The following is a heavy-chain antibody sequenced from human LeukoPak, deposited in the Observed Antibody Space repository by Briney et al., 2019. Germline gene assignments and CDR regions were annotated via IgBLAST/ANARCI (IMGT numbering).Heavy chain of an antibody. D-gene: IGHD6-13*01. CDR1: GFTFSSYS. CDR2: ISSSSSYI. V-gene: IGHV3-21*01. Sequence: GGSLRLSCAASGFTFSSYSMNWVRQAPGKGLEWVSSISSSSSYIYYADSVKGRFTISRDNAKNSLYLQMNSLRAEDTAVYYCAGDGSWYYFDYWGQGTLVTVSS. J-gene: IGHJ4*02. CDR3: AGDGSWYYFDY.